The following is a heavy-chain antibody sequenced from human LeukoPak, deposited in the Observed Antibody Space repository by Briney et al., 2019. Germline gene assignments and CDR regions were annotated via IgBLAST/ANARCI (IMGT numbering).Heavy chain of an antibody. CDR3: VKDRDIVVVPAAAPFDY. J-gene: IGHJ4*02. CDR2: ISGSGGST. D-gene: IGHD2-2*01. V-gene: IGHV3-23*01. CDR1: GGSISSSSYY. Sequence: ETLSLTCTVSGGSISSSSYYWGWVRQAPGQGLEWVSAISGSGGSTDYADSVKGRFTISRDNSKNTLYLQMNSLRAEDTAVYYCVKDRDIVVVPAAAPFDYWGQGTLVTVSS.